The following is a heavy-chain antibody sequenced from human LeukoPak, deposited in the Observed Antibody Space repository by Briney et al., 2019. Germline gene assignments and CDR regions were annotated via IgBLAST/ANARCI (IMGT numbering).Heavy chain of an antibody. V-gene: IGHV3-7*01. CDR2: IKQDGSVK. CDR3: ARDPESSAFDL. J-gene: IGHJ4*02. Sequence: GGSLRLFCAASGFTFSTYWMSWVRQTPEKGLEFVANIKQDGSVKNYTHSLKGRSTISRDNARESLYLEINSLRADDTAVYYCARDPESSAFDLWGQGALVTVSS. D-gene: IGHD5/OR15-5a*01. CDR1: GFTFSTYW.